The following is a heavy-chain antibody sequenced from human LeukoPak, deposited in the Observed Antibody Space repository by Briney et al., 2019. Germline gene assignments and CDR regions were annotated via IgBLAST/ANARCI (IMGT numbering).Heavy chain of an antibody. CDR3: AREVGATTGYYYGMDV. J-gene: IGHJ6*02. CDR2: IIPILGIA. CDR1: GGTFSSYT. D-gene: IGHD1-26*01. Sequence: SVKVSCKASGGTFSSYTISWVRQAPGQGLEWMGRIIPILGIANYAQKFQGRVTITADKSTSTAHMELSSLRSEDTAVYYCAREVGATTGYYYGMDVWGQGTTVTVSS. V-gene: IGHV1-69*04.